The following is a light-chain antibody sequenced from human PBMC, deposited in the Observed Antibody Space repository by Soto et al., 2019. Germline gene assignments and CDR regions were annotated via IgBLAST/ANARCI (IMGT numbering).Light chain of an antibody. CDR1: QDSSSW. J-gene: IGKJ1*01. V-gene: IGKV1-12*01. CDR2: AGS. CDR3: QQAKTFPRA. Sequence: DNQMTQSPSSVSASVGDRVTIPCRATQDSSSWLAWYQQKPGKAPKLLIHAGSSLESGVPSRFSGSGSGTEFTLTISSLQPEDFAVYYCQQAKTFPRAFGQGTKVEIK.